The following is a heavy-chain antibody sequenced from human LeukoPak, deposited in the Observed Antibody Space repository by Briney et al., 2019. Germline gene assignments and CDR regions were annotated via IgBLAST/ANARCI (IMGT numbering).Heavy chain of an antibody. Sequence: PSETLSLTCAVYGGSFSGYYWSWIRQPPGKGLEWIGEINHSGSTSYNPSLKSRVTISVDTSKNQFSLKLSSVTAADTAVYYCARGKRRGTYYYDSSGYYRDAFDIWGQGTMVIVSS. D-gene: IGHD3-22*01. J-gene: IGHJ3*02. CDR1: GGSFSGYY. V-gene: IGHV4-34*01. CDR2: INHSGST. CDR3: ARGKRRGTYYYDSSGYYRDAFDI.